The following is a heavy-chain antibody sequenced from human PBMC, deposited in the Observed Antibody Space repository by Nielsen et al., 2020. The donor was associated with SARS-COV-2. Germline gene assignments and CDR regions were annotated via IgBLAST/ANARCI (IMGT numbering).Heavy chain of an antibody. J-gene: IGHJ4*02. V-gene: IGHV4-59*01. Sequence: SETLSLPGTVSGGSISSYYWSWIRQPPGKGLEWIGYIYYSGSTNYNPSLKSRVTISVDTSKNQFSLKLSSVTAADTAVYYCARCFDYWGQGTLVTVSS. CDR3: ARCFDY. CDR2: IYYSGST. CDR1: GGSISSYY.